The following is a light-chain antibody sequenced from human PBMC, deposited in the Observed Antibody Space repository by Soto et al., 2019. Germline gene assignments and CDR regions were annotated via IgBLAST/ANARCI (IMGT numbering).Light chain of an antibody. CDR1: SSNIGSNT. Sequence: QSVLTQPPSASETPGQRVAIYCSGSSSNIGSNTVNWYQHLPGTAPKLLIYTNDQRPSGVPDRFSGSKSGTSASLAISELQPEDEADYFCAAWDDSLNALYVFGTGTKVTVL. J-gene: IGLJ1*01. CDR3: AAWDDSLNALYV. CDR2: TND. V-gene: IGLV1-44*01.